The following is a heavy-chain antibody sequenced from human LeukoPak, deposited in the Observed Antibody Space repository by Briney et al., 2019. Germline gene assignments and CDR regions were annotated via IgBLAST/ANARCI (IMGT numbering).Heavy chain of an antibody. CDR1: GFSFNTYS. V-gene: IGHV3-23*01. J-gene: IGHJ4*02. D-gene: IGHD6-13*01. Sequence: GGSLRLSCTTSGFSFNTYSMSWVRQAPGKGLEWVSAISGSGGSTYYADSVKGRFTISRDNSKNTLYLQMNSLRAEDTAVYYCAKRPQGIAAAGYGENYFDYWGQGTLVTVSS. CDR3: AKRPQGIAAAGYGENYFDY. CDR2: ISGSGGST.